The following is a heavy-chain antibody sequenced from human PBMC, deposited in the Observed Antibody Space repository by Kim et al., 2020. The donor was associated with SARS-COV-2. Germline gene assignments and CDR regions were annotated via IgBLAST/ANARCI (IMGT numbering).Heavy chain of an antibody. CDR2: IYYSGST. CDR1: GGSISSSSYY. CDR3: ARDGGSSSGFGHPPFDY. J-gene: IGHJ4*02. Sequence: SETLSLTCTVSGGSISSSSYYWGWIRQPPGKGLEWIGSIYYSGSTYYNPSLKSRVTISVDTSKNQFSLKLSSVTAADTAVYYCARDGGSSSGFGHPPFDYWGQGTLVTVSS. V-gene: IGHV4-39*07. D-gene: IGHD6-6*01.